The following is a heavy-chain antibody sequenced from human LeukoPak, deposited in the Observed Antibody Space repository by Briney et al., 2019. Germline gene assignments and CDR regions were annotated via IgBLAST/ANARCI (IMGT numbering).Heavy chain of an antibody. V-gene: IGHV4-39*01. Sequence: SETLSLTCTVSGGSISSGSHYWGWIRQPPGKGPEWIGTVYYSGSTYYNPSLKSRVTISVDTSRNQFSLRLSSVTAADTAVYYCARTSYDWDYYYYMDVWGKGTTVTVSS. CDR2: VYYSGST. CDR3: ARTSYDWDYYYYMDV. D-gene: IGHD3-16*01. CDR1: GGSISSGSHY. J-gene: IGHJ6*03.